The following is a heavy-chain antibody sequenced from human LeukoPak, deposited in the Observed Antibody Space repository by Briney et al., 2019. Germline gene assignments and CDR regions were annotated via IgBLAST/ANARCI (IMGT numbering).Heavy chain of an antibody. CDR2: ISYSGST. Sequence: SETLSLTCTVSGDSINNNNYYWIWIRQPPGKGLEWIGYISYSGSTNYNPSLKSRVTISVDTSKNQFSLKLNSVTAADTAVYYCARGRLTANWYLDLWGRGTLVTVSS. V-gene: IGHV4-61*01. D-gene: IGHD4/OR15-4a*01. J-gene: IGHJ2*01. CDR3: ARGRLTANWYLDL. CDR1: GDSINNNNYY.